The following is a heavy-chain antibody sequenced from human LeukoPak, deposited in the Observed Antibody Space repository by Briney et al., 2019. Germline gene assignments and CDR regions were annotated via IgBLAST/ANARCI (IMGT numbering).Heavy chain of an antibody. D-gene: IGHD2-2*01. Sequence: GASVKVSCKASGGTFSSYAISWVRQAPGQGLEWMGGVIPIFGTANYAQKFQGRVTITADESTSTAYMELSSLRSEDTAVYYCARGPMYQLPWFDYWGQGTLVTVSS. CDR2: VIPIFGTA. CDR3: ARGPMYQLPWFDY. V-gene: IGHV1-69*13. J-gene: IGHJ4*02. CDR1: GGTFSSYA.